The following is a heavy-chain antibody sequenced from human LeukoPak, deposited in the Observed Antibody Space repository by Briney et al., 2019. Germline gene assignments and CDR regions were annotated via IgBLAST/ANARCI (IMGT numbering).Heavy chain of an antibody. Sequence: PEGSLRLSCAASGFTFRSYEINWVRQAPGKGLEWVSYISSSGSTIYYADSVKGRFTISRDNAKNSLYLQMNSLRAEDTAVYYCARGGVINWPFDYWGQGTLVTVSS. CDR1: GFTFRSYE. CDR3: ARGGVINWPFDY. V-gene: IGHV3-48*03. CDR2: ISSSGSTI. J-gene: IGHJ4*02. D-gene: IGHD1-1*01.